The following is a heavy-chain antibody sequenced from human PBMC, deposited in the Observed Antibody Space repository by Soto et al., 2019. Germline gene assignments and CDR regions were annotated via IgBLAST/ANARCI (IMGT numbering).Heavy chain of an antibody. V-gene: IGHV3-74*01. Sequence: EVQLVESGGDLVQPGGSLRLSCAASGFTFSSYWMHWVRQAPGEGLVWVSRIHSDGSSANYADSVKGRFTIARDNAQNTLYLQMNSLRAEDTAVYHCARGGRGSSYLDYWGQGTLVTVSS. D-gene: IGHD3-10*01. CDR2: IHSDGSSA. J-gene: IGHJ4*02. CDR1: GFTFSSYW. CDR3: ARGGRGSSYLDY.